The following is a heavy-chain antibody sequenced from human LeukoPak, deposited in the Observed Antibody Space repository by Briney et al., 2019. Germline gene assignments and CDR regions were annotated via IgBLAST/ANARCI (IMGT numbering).Heavy chain of an antibody. D-gene: IGHD1-26*01. V-gene: IGHV4-59*01. CDR3: ARMYSGTSYYFDY. CDR2: FSYSGST. CDR1: SGSTSGYY. J-gene: IGHJ4*02. Sequence: SETLSLTCTVSSGSTSGYYWSWLRQPPAKGLEWMGFFSYSGSTKYNPSLKSRVTMSVDTSKNQFSLKLNSVTAADTAVYYCARMYSGTSYYFDYWGQGTLVTVSS.